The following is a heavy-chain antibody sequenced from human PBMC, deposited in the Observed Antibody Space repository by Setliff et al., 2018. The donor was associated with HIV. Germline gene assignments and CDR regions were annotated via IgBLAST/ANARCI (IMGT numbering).Heavy chain of an antibody. D-gene: IGHD2-2*01. CDR2: IIPMYNIP. V-gene: IGHV1-69*05. J-gene: IGHJ3*02. CDR1: GGTLSNYV. Sequence: ASVKVSCKTSGGTLSNYVITWVRQAPGQGLEWMGMIIPMYNIPAYAQKFQGRVTITTDESTSTAYMELSSLRSEDTAVYYCARDRCSSTSCYGVHDAFDIWGQGTMVTVSS. CDR3: ARDRCSSTSCYGVHDAFDI.